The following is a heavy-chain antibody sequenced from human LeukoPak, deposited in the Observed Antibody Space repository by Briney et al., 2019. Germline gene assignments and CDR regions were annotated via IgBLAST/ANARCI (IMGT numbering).Heavy chain of an antibody. V-gene: IGHV4-39*01. Sequence: NPSETLSLTCTVSGGSISSSSYYWGWIRQPPGKGLEWIGRIYHSGNTYYSPSLKSRVTISLDTSNNHFSLNLSSVTAADTAVYYCARQASSSYGSGSPYWYFDLWGRGTLVTVSS. J-gene: IGHJ2*01. CDR2: IYHSGNT. CDR1: GGSISSSSYY. CDR3: ARQASSSYGSGSPYWYFDL. D-gene: IGHD3-10*01.